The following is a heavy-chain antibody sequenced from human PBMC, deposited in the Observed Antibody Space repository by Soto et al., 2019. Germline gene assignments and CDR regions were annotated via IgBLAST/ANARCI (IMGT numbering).Heavy chain of an antibody. CDR2: MYYSGAT. CDR3: ARHAAYDSVWGKSDGSGY. J-gene: IGHJ4*02. CDR1: GGSISSNSYY. D-gene: IGHD3-16*01. V-gene: IGHV4-39*01. Sequence: LSLTCTVSGGSISSNSYYWDWIRQPPGKGLEWIGSMYYSGATYHNPSLQSRVTISVDTSKNQFSLHLSSVTAADTAVYYCARHAAYDSVWGKSDGSGYWGQGTLVTVSS.